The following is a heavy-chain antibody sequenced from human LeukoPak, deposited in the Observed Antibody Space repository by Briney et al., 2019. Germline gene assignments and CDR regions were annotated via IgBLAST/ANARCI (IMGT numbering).Heavy chain of an antibody. D-gene: IGHD6-6*01. Sequence: SETLSLTCAVYGGSFSGYYWSWIRQPPGKGLEWIGSIYHSGSTYYNPSLKSRITISVDTSKNQFSLKVSSVTAADTAVYYCARDWPSSAGYWGQGTLVTVSS. J-gene: IGHJ4*02. CDR2: IYHSGST. CDR1: GGSFSGYY. CDR3: ARDWPSSAGY. V-gene: IGHV4-34*01.